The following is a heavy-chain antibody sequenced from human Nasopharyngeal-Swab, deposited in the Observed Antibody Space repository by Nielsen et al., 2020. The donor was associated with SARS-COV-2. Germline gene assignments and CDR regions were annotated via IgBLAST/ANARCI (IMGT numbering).Heavy chain of an antibody. Sequence: SLKLSCAASGFTFSSYAMHWVRQAPGKGLEWVAVISYDGSNKYYADSVKGRFTISRDNSKNTLYLQINSLRAEDTAVYYCARSAGGSYYGAFDIWGQGTMVTVSS. D-gene: IGHD1-26*01. CDR3: ARSAGGSYYGAFDI. CDR2: ISYDGSNK. J-gene: IGHJ3*02. V-gene: IGHV3-30-3*01. CDR1: GFTFSSYA.